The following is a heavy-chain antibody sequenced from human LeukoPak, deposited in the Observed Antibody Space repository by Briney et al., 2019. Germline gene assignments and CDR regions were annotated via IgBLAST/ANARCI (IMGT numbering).Heavy chain of an antibody. J-gene: IGHJ6*03. CDR1: GFTFNNYN. Sequence: PGGSLRLSCAASGFTFNNYNMNWVRQAPGKALEWVSSITSSGAYIFYADSVKGRFTISRDNAKDSLYLQMNSLGPEDTAVYYCARDPYSGNYGNYYYYYMDVWGKGTTVTISS. CDR3: ARDPYSGNYGNYYYYYMDV. D-gene: IGHD1-26*01. CDR2: ITSSGAYI. V-gene: IGHV3-21*01.